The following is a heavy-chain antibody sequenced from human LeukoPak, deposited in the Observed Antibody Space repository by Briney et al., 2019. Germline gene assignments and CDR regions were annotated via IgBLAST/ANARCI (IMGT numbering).Heavy chain of an antibody. CDR1: GFTFGSYA. CDR3: ARDLRGYSYVDFDS. CDR2: ISYDGGTT. J-gene: IGHJ4*02. V-gene: IGHV3-30-3*01. D-gene: IGHD5-18*01. Sequence: GGSLRLSCAASGFTFGSYAMNWVRQAPGKGLEWVAVISYDGGTTYYADSVKGRFTISRDNAKNSLYLQMDSLRAEDTAVYYCARDLRGYSYVDFDSWGQGTLVTVSS.